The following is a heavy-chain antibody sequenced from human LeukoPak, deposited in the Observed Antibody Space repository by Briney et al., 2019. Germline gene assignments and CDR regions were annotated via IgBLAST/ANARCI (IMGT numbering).Heavy chain of an antibody. V-gene: IGHV1-18*01. J-gene: IGHJ4*02. CDR3: ARSGYCSGGSCRSFDY. D-gene: IGHD2-15*01. CDR2: ISAYNGNT. Sequence: ASVKVSCKASGYTFTSYGISWVRQAPGQGLEWMGWISAYNGNTNYAQKLQGRVTITADKSTSTAYMELSSLRSEDTAVYYCARSGYCSGGSCRSFDYWGQGTLVTVSS. CDR1: GYTFTSYG.